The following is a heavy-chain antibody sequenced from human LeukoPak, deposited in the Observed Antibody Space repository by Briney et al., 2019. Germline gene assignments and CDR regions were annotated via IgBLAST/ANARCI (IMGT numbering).Heavy chain of an antibody. V-gene: IGHV4-34*01. CDR2: ISHSGNT. J-gene: IGHJ3*02. D-gene: IGHD3-22*01. CDR3: ASVGYYHSSSFDM. CDR1: GGSFSGYY. Sequence: NTSETLSLTCAVYGGSFSGYYWTWIRQPPGKGLEWIGQISHSGNTNYNPSLKRRVTISIDTSKNQFSLRLISVTAADTAVYYCASVGYYHSSSFDMWGQGTMVTVSS.